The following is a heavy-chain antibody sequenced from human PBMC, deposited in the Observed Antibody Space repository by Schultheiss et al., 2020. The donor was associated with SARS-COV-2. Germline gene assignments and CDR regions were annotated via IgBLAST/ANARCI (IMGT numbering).Heavy chain of an antibody. D-gene: IGHD1-26*01. V-gene: IGHV1-18*01. Sequence: ASVKVSCKASGGTFSSYAISWVRQAPGQGLEWMGWISAYNGNTNYAQKLQGRVTMTRDTSISTAYMELSRLRSDDTAVYYCARGPSGGDYMDVWGKGTTVTVSS. J-gene: IGHJ6*03. CDR2: ISAYNGNT. CDR1: GGTFSSYA. CDR3: ARGPSGGDYMDV.